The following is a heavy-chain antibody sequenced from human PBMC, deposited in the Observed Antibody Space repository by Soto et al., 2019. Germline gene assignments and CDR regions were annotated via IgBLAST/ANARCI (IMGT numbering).Heavy chain of an antibody. V-gene: IGHV1-3*01. CDR1: GYTFTSYP. D-gene: IGHD1-1*01. CDR2: INAGNGKT. J-gene: IGHJ6*02. CDR3: AREESPLEEYYYYYYGMDV. Sequence: GASVKVSCKASGYTFTSYPMHWVRQAPEQRLEWMGWINAGNGKTKYSQKFQGGVTITRDTSASTAYMELSSLRSEDTAVYYCAREESPLEEYYYYYYGMDVWGQGTTVTVSS.